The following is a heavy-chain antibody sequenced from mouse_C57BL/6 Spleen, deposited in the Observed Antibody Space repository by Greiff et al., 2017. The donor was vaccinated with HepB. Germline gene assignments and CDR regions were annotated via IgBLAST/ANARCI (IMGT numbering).Heavy chain of an antibody. CDR1: GYTFTSYG. CDR2: IYPRSGNT. D-gene: IGHD2-4*01. Sequence: VKLMESGAELARPGASVKLSCKASGYTFTSYGISWVKQRTGQGLEWIGEIYPRSGNTYYNEKFKGKATLTADKSSSTAYMELRSLTSEDSAVYFCARSGGLRGGAFAYWGQGTLVTVSA. CDR3: ARSGGLRGGAFAY. J-gene: IGHJ3*01. V-gene: IGHV1-81*01.